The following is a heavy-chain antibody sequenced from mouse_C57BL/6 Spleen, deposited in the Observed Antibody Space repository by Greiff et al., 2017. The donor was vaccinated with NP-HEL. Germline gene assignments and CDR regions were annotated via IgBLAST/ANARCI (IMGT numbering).Heavy chain of an antibody. CDR2: IDPSDSET. D-gene: IGHD1-1*01. V-gene: IGHV1-52*01. J-gene: IGHJ4*01. Sequence: QVQLQQPGAELVRPGSSVKLSCKASGYTFTSYWMHWVKQRPIQGLEWIGNIDPSDSETHYNQKFKDKATLTVDKSSSTAYMQLSSLTSEDSAVYYCARGDYGSSPYYAMDYWGQGTSVTVSS. CDR3: ARGDYGSSPYYAMDY. CDR1: GYTFTSYW.